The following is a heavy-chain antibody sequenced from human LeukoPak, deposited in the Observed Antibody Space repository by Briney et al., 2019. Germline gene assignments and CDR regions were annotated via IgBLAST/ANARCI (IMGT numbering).Heavy chain of an antibody. Sequence: GGSIRGNYWTCIRAPARERVEWGGRSYVVGSTNYTPSLNSRVTTSVDTSKTQFSLKLSSVTAADTAVYYCARQIAVAGKAGFDYSGPGTLGSVSS. CDR3: ARQIAVAGKAGFDY. CDR1: GGSIRGNY. J-gene: IGHJ4*02. V-gene: IGHV4-4*07. D-gene: IGHD6-19*01. CDR2: SYVVGST.